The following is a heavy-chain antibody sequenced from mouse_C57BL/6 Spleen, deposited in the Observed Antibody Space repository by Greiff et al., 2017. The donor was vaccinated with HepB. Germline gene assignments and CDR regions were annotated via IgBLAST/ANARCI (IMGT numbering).Heavy chain of an antibody. D-gene: IGHD1-1*01. J-gene: IGHJ1*03. V-gene: IGHV1-80*01. Sequence: VQLQQSGAELVKPGASVKISCKASGYAFSSYWMNWVKQRPGKGLEWIGQIYPGDGDTNYNGKFKGKATLTADKSSSTAYMQLSSLTSEDSAVYFCARSAAYVERYFEVWGTGTTVTVSS. CDR3: ARSAAYVERYFEV. CDR1: GYAFSSYW. CDR2: IYPGDGDT.